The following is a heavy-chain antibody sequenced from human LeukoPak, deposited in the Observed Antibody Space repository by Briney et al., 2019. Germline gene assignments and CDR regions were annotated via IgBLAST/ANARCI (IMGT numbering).Heavy chain of an antibody. CDR2: INHSGST. CDR3: ARDSHSSWYRSLYFDY. V-gene: IGHV4-39*07. D-gene: IGHD6-13*01. J-gene: IGHJ4*02. Sequence: PAETLSLTCIVSGGSISSSSYYWAWIRQPPGKGLEWFGEINHSGSTNYNPSLKSRVTISVDTSKNQFSLKLSSVTAADTAVYYCARDSHSSWYRSLYFDYWGQGTLVTVSS. CDR1: GGSISSSSYY.